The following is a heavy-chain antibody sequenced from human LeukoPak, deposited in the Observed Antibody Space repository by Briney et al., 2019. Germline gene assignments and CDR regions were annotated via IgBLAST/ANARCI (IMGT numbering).Heavy chain of an antibody. Sequence: GASVKVSSKASGYTFTNHAMQWVRQAPGQRLEWMGWINAGNGNTKYSQNFQGRFIITRDTSAGTVYMDLSSLRSEDTAVYYCARGFWNRGTWGPYYFDYWGQGTLVTVSS. J-gene: IGHJ4*02. D-gene: IGHD3-3*01. V-gene: IGHV1-3*01. CDR3: ARGFWNRGTWGPYYFDY. CDR1: GYTFTNHA. CDR2: INAGNGNT.